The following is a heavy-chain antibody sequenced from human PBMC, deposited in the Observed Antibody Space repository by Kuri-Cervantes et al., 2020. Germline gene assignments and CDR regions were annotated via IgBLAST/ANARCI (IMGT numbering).Heavy chain of an antibody. Sequence: GESLKISCAASGFTFSSYSMNWVRQATGKGLEWVSAIGTAGDTYYPGSVKGRFTISRENAKNSLYLQMNSLRAADTAVYYCAGGRMTTLTTKPIYYYDYGMDVWGQGTTVTVSS. CDR1: GFTFSSYS. D-gene: IGHD4-11*01. CDR2: IGTAGDT. CDR3: AGGRMTTLTTKPIYYYDYGMDV. V-gene: IGHV3-13*01. J-gene: IGHJ6*02.